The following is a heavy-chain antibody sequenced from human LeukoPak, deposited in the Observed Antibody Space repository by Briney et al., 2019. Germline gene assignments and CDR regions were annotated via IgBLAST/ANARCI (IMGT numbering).Heavy chain of an antibody. V-gene: IGHV3-74*03. CDR1: GFTFSTYW. CDR2: IKSDGSNS. J-gene: IGHJ4*02. Sequence: PGGSLRLSCAASGFTFSTYWMHWVRQAPGTGLVWVSRIKSDGSNSTYADCVKGRFTISRDNAKNTLYLQMNSLRAEDTAVYHCVRVGGRSSIGGDCWGQGTLVTVSS. D-gene: IGHD3-10*01. CDR3: VRVGGRSSIGGDC.